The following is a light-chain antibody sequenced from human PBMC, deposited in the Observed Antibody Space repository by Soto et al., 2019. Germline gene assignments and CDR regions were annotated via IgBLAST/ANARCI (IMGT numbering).Light chain of an antibody. CDR3: QHYNDWVKT. CDR2: YAS. J-gene: IGKJ2*01. CDR1: QSVSNK. Sequence: EIVMTQSPATLSVSPGERATLSCRASQSVSNKLAWYQQKPDQAPRLLIYYASTRATGIPARFSGSGSGTEFTLTISSLQSEDCAVYYCQHYNDWVKTFGQGTKVEIK. V-gene: IGKV3-15*01.